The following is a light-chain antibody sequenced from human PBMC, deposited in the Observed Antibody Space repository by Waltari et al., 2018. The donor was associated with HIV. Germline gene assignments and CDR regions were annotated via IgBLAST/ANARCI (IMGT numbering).Light chain of an antibody. CDR2: ATS. J-gene: IGKJ4*01. CDR1: QNIYSY. Sequence: QLTQSPSFLSASIGDSVTITCRASQNIYSYLVWYQPKPGRAPQVLIYATSTLQSGVPSRFSGSGSGTEFALTITNLQPDDFATYYCQQVNGYPLTFGGGTKVEIK. CDR3: QQVNGYPLT. V-gene: IGKV1-9*01.